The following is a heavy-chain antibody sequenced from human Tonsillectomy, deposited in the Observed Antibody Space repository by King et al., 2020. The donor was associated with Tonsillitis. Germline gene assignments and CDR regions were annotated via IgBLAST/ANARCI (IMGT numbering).Heavy chain of an antibody. CDR3: ARQRQQWLVRTPNQKKYYYYYYMDV. Sequence: VQLVESGGGLVKPGGSLRLSCAASGFTFSDYYMSWIRQAPGKGLEWVSYISSSSSYTNYADSVKGRFTISRDNAKNSLYLQMNSLRAEDTAVYYCARQRQQWLVRTPNQKKYYYYYYMDVWGKGTTVTVSS. CDR2: ISSSSSYT. J-gene: IGHJ6*03. V-gene: IGHV3-11*05. D-gene: IGHD6-19*01. CDR1: GFTFSDYY.